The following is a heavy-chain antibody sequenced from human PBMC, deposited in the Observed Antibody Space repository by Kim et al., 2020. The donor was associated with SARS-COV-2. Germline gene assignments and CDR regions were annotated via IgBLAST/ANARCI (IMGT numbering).Heavy chain of an antibody. CDR3: ANQLLTYSSGFLLYSDYGMDV. D-gene: IGHD6-19*01. J-gene: IGHJ6*02. CDR1: GFTFSSYA. CDR2: ISGSGGST. V-gene: IGHV3-23*01. Sequence: GGSLRLSCAASGFTFSSYAMSWVRQAPGKGLEWVSAISGSGGSTYYADSVKGRFTISRDNSKNTLYLQMNSLRAEDTAVYYCANQLLTYSSGFLLYSDYGMDVWGQGTTVTVSS.